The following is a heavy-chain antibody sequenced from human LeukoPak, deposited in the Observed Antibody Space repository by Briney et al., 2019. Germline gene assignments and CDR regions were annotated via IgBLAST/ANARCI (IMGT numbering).Heavy chain of an antibody. CDR1: GYTFNRYG. CDR2: IGTYNGNT. J-gene: IGHJ3*02. CDR3: AKDRVGAPPGDWEYLEASNCFDI. V-gene: IGHV1-18*01. D-gene: IGHD2-21*01. Sequence: GASVKVSCKASGYTFNRYGANWVRQAPGQGLEWMGWIGTYNGNTNLAQKFKGRVTMTTDTATSTAYMELKSLRLDDTAVYYCAKDRVGAPPGDWEYLEASNCFDIWGQGTMVSVSS.